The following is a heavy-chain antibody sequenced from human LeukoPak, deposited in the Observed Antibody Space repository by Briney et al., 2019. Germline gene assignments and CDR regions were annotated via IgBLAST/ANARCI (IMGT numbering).Heavy chain of an antibody. V-gene: IGHV1-2*02. D-gene: IGHD6-13*01. CDR1: GYTFTGYY. CDR3: ARVWERIAAAGRLGY. J-gene: IGHJ4*02. CDR2: INPNSGGT. Sequence: GASVKVSCKASGYTFTGYYMHWVRQAPGQGLEWMGWINPNSGGTNYAQKFQGRVTMTRDTSISTVYMELSRLRSDDTAVYYCARVWERIAAAGRLGYWGQGTLVTVSS.